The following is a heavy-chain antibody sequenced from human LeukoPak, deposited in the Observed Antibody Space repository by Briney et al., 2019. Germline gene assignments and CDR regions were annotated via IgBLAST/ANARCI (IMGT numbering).Heavy chain of an antibody. D-gene: IGHD3-3*01. CDR2: ITGSGRTT. J-gene: IGHJ3*02. CDR1: GFTFSNYA. V-gene: IGHV3-23*01. Sequence: PGGSLRLSCAASGFTFSNYAMSWVRQTPGKGLEWVSAITGSGRTTYYADSVKGRFTISRDNSKNTLYLQMNSLKTEDTAVYYCTTEPHDYDFWSGYHIWGQGTMVTVSS. CDR3: TTEPHDYDFWSGYHI.